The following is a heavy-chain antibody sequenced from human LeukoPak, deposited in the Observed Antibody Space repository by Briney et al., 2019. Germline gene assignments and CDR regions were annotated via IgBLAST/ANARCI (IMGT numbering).Heavy chain of an antibody. J-gene: IGHJ6*03. CDR3: AREDVLSYSYYMDV. CDR1: GFTFSSYW. CDR2: IKQDGSEK. V-gene: IGHV3-7*01. D-gene: IGHD2-8*01. Sequence: PGGSLRLSCAASGFTFSSYWMSWVRQAPGKGLEWVVNIKQDGSEKYYVDSVKGRFTISRDNAENSLYLQMNSLRAEDTAVYYCAREDVLSYSYYMDVWAKGTTVTVSS.